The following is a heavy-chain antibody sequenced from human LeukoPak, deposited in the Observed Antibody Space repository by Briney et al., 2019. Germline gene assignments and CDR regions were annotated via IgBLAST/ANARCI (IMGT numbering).Heavy chain of an antibody. Sequence: PGGSLRLSCAASGFTFSDYWMTWVRQAPGQGLEWMANIRQDGGAAYYGGSVKGRFTISRDNAKNSVFLQMNNLRADDTAVYYCATSKDTAGGPFWGQGTLVTVSS. D-gene: IGHD5-18*01. J-gene: IGHJ4*02. CDR2: IRQDGGAA. V-gene: IGHV3-7*01. CDR1: GFTFSDYW. CDR3: ATSKDTAGGPF.